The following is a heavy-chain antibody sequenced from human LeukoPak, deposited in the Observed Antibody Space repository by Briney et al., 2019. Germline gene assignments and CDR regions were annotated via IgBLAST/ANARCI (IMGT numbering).Heavy chain of an antibody. J-gene: IGHJ3*02. Sequence: GGSLRLSCAASGFTFSSDCMSWVRQAPGKGLEWVSNIKQDRSEKYYVDSVKGRFTISRDNAKNSLYLQMNSLRAEDTAVYYCASCIAAAGTSSDDAFDIWGQGTMVTVSS. V-gene: IGHV3-7*01. CDR3: ASCIAAAGTSSDDAFDI. CDR1: GFTFSSDC. D-gene: IGHD6-13*01. CDR2: IKQDRSEK.